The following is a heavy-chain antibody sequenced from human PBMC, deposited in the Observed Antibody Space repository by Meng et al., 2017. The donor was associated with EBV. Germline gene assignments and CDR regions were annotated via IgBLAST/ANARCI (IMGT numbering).Heavy chain of an antibody. Sequence: QVQLQQWGAGLLKPSETLSPTCAVYGGSFSGYYWGWIRQPPGKGLEWIGEINHSGSTNYNPSLKSRVTISVDTSKNQFSLKLSSVTAADTAVYYCARGGGNRGGIVGATYRLNWFDPWGQGTLGTVSS. CDR2: INHSGST. CDR3: ARGGGNRGGIVGATYRLNWFDP. V-gene: IGHV4-34*01. CDR1: GGSFSGYY. D-gene: IGHD1-26*01. J-gene: IGHJ5*02.